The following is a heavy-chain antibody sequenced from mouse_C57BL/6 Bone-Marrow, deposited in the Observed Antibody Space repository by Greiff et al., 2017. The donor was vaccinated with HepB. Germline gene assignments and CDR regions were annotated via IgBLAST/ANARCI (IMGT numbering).Heavy chain of an antibody. V-gene: IGHV1-81*01. CDR2: IYPRSGNT. CDR1: GYTFTSYG. D-gene: IGHD4-1*01. Sequence: VQLKESGAELARPGASVKLSCKASGYTFTSYGISWVKQRTGQGLEWIGEIYPRSGNTYYNEKFKGKATLTADKSSSTAYMELRSLTSEDSAVYFCARVSNWGFDYWGQGTTLTVSS. J-gene: IGHJ2*01. CDR3: ARVSNWGFDY.